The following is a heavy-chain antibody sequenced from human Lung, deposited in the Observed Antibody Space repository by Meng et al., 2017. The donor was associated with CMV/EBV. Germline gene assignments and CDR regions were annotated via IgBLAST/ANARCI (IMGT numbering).Heavy chain of an antibody. CDR3: ARSYADFWSGCAAP. D-gene: IGHD3-3*01. V-gene: IGHV3-30*02. Sequence: SGLTFSNYGMHWVRQAPGKVLEWVAFIRYDGRNKQYADSVKGRFTISRDSFKNTLSLQMNSLRVEDTAVYYCARSYADFWSGCAAPWGQGTLVTVSS. CDR1: GLTFSNYG. J-gene: IGHJ5*02. CDR2: IRYDGRNK.